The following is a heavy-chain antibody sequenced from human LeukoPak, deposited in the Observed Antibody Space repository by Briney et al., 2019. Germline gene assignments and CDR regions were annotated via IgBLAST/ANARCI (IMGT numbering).Heavy chain of an antibody. D-gene: IGHD3-10*01. J-gene: IGHJ4*02. V-gene: IGHV4-4*02. CDR3: ARGEEHGLGTVHFDY. CDR1: GASISSSHW. Sequence: SETLSLTCAVSGASISSSHWWSWVRQPPRKGLEWIGEIYHGGSTNCNPSLKGRVTISVDRSNNQFSLRLTSVTAADTAVYYCARGEEHGLGTVHFDYWGQGTLVTVSS. CDR2: IYHGGST.